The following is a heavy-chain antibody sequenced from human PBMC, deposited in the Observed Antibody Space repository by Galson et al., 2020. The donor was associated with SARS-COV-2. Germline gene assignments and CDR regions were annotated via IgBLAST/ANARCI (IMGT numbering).Heavy chain of an antibody. V-gene: IGHV4-38-2*02. CDR3: ARALLGGVAVLGY. J-gene: IGHJ4*01. CDR2: NYHSGSN. D-gene: IGHD3-16*01. Sequence: SETLSLTCTVYGYSISSGYYRGWIRPPPRKGLDWIGSNYHSGSNYYNPPLKSRVTISVDTSKNHFSLKLSSVTAADTAVYYCARALLGGVAVLGYGDHGNLVIVIS. CDR1: GYSISSGYY.